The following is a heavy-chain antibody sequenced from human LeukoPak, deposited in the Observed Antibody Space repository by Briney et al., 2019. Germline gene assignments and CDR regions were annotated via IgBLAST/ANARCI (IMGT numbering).Heavy chain of an antibody. CDR2: TYYSGST. CDR3: ARDLSDDGSPYTHYGMAV. J-gene: IGHJ6*02. V-gene: IGHV4-31*11. D-gene: IGHD3-16*01. CDR1: GGSFSGYY. Sequence: PSETLSLTCAVYGGSFSGYYWSWIRQHPGKGLEWIGYTYYSGSTYYNPSLKSRVTISVDTSKNQLSLNLSSVTAADTAVYYCARDLSDDGSPYTHYGMAVWGQGTTVTVSS.